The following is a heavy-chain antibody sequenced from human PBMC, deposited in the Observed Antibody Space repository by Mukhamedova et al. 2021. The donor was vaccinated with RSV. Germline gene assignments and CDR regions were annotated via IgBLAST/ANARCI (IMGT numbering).Heavy chain of an antibody. CDR3: ARGRNYYDSRTYYYALDY. V-gene: IGHV4-4*07. CDR2: TSGST. Sequence: TSGSTNYNPSLRGRVAMSADTSKNQFSLKLSSVTAADTAMYYCARGRNYYDSRTYYYALDYWGRGTLGTVTS. J-gene: IGHJ4*02. D-gene: IGHD3-22*01.